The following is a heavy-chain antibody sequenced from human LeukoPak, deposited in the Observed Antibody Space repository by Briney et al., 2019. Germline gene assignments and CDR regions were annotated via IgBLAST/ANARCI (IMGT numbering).Heavy chain of an antibody. D-gene: IGHD4-11*01. Sequence: PGGSLRLSCAASGFTFSGSAMHWVRQASGKGLEWVGRIRSKANSYATAYAASVKGRFTISRDDSKNTAYLQMNSLKTEDTAVYYCTREDDYSNLRRLGMDVWGQGTTVTVSS. CDR1: GFTFSGSA. V-gene: IGHV3-73*01. CDR2: IRSKANSYAT. J-gene: IGHJ6*02. CDR3: TREDDYSNLRRLGMDV.